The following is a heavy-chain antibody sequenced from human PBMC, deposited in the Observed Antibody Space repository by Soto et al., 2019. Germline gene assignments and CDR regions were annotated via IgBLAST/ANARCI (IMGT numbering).Heavy chain of an antibody. Sequence: QVQLVQNGAEVKKPGASVKVSCTASGYTMRSYDIHWVRKATGQGLERMGWVNANTGNKGYAQRFQGRVTMTKDISKSTAYMELSRLTSEDTTIYYCARAYGAGSFDFWGPGTLVSVPS. CDR1: GYTMRSYD. CDR2: VNANTGNK. D-gene: IGHD3-10*01. J-gene: IGHJ5*01. V-gene: IGHV1-8*01. CDR3: ARAYGAGSFDF.